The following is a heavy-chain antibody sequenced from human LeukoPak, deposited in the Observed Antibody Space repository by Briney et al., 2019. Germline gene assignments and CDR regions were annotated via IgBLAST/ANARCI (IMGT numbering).Heavy chain of an antibody. CDR2: IYYSGST. J-gene: IGHJ4*02. CDR1: GGSISSSSYY. Sequence: SETLSLTCTVSGGSISSSSYYWGWIRQPPGKGLEWIGSIYYSGSTYYNPSLKSRVTISVDTSKNQFSLKLSSVTAADTAVYYCARHKRDHCYNYWGQGTLVTVSS. D-gene: IGHD2-2*02. CDR3: ARHKRDHCYNY. V-gene: IGHV4-39*01.